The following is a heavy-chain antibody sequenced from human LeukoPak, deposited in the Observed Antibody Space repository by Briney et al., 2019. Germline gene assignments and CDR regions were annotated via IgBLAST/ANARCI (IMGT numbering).Heavy chain of an antibody. J-gene: IGHJ5*02. D-gene: IGHD3-22*01. CDR1: GGSISSYY. CDR3: ARSGYYYDSLDP. CDR2: IYYSGST. Sequence: SETLSLTCTVSGGSISSYYWSWIRQPPGKGLEWIGYIYYSGSTNYNPSLKSRVTISVDTSKNQFSLKPSSVTAADTAVYYCARSGYYYDSLDPWGQGTLVTVSS. V-gene: IGHV4-59*08.